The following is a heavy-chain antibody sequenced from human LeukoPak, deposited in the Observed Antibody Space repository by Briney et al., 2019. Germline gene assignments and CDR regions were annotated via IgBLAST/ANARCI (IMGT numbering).Heavy chain of an antibody. CDR1: GGSISSYY. Sequence: SETLSLTCTVSGGSISSYYWSWIRQPPGKGLEWIGYIYYSGSTNYNPSLKSRVTISVDTSKNQFSLKLSSVTAADTAVYYCAGERGEEYSSGWYKSNYFDNWGQGIRVTVSS. D-gene: IGHD6-19*01. J-gene: IGHJ4*02. V-gene: IGHV4-59*12. CDR3: AGERGEEYSSGWYKSNYFDN. CDR2: IYYSGST.